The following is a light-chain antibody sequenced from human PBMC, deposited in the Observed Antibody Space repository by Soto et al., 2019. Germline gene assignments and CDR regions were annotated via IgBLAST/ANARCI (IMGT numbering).Light chain of an antibody. Sequence: EIVXTXXXXTLSLSPGERATLSCRASQSVSSSYLAWYQQKPGQAPRLLIYGASSRATGIPDRFSGSGSGTDFTLTISRLEPEDFAVYYCQQYGNSPLTFGQGTKVEIK. CDR1: QSVSSSY. CDR2: GAS. J-gene: IGKJ1*01. CDR3: QQYGNSPLT. V-gene: IGKV3-20*01.